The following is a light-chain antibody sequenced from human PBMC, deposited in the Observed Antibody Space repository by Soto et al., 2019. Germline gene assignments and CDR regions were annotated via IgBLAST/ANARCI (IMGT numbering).Light chain of an antibody. CDR2: AAS. Sequence: IDMTQAPSSLSASVGDRVTITCRASQAIGTDLGWYHQKPGKAPNLLIYAASSLQTGVPSRFRGSGSGTDFTLTISSLQPEDFATYYCLQDYNYPRTFGQGTKVDIK. CDR1: QAIGTD. V-gene: IGKV1-6*01. CDR3: LQDYNYPRT. J-gene: IGKJ1*01.